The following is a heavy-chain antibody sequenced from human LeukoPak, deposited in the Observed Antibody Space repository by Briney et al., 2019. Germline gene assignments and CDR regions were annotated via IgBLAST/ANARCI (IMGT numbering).Heavy chain of an antibody. CDR2: MYYSGST. CDR1: GGSISSSSYY. D-gene: IGHD1-26*01. CDR3: ARVSSGSYYFDS. J-gene: IGHJ4*02. V-gene: IGHV4-39*07. Sequence: SETLSLTCTVSGGSISSSSYYWGWIRQPPGKGLEWIGSMYYSGSTYYNPSLKSRVTISVDTSKNQFSLKVTSVTAADTAVYYCARVSSGSYYFDSSGQGTLVTVSS.